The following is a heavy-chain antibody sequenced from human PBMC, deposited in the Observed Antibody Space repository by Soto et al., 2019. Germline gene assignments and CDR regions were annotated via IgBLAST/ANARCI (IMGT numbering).Heavy chain of an antibody. CDR1: GFTFSSYS. CDR2: ISSSSSTI. D-gene: IGHD3-3*01. Sequence: GGSLRLSCAASGFTFSSYSMNWVRQAPGKGLEWVSYISSSSSTIYYADSVKGRFTISRDNAKNSLYLQMNSLRAEDTAVYYCARGGGFTIFGVVIPFDYWGQGTPVTVSS. J-gene: IGHJ4*02. CDR3: ARGGGFTIFGVVIPFDY. V-gene: IGHV3-48*01.